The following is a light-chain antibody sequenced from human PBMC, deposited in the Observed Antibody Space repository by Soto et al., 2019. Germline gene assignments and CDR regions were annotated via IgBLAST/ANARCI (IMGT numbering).Light chain of an antibody. CDR1: QSVSSN. CDR3: QQYNNWPPIT. Sequence: EIVRTQSPATLAVSPWERATLCCRASQSVSSNLAWYQQKPGQAPRLLIYGASTRATGIPARFSGSGSGTEFTLTISSLQSEDFAVYYCQQYNNWPPITFGQGTRLEIK. CDR2: GAS. J-gene: IGKJ5*01. V-gene: IGKV3-15*01.